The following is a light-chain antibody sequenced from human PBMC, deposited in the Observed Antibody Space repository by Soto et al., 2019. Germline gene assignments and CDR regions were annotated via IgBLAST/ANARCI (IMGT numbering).Light chain of an antibody. CDR2: AAS. CDR1: QGISSY. J-gene: IGKJ4*01. V-gene: IGKV1-9*01. CDR3: QQLNIYPLT. Sequence: DIQLTQSPSFLAASVGDRVTITCRASQGISSYLAWYQQKQGKXXKXXIYAASTLQSGVPSRFSGSGSGTELTITISGLQPEDCATYDCQQLNIYPLTFGGGTKVDIK.